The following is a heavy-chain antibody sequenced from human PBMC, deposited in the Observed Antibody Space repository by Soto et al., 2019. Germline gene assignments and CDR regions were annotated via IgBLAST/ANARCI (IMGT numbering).Heavy chain of an antibody. J-gene: IGHJ6*01. CDR1: GFTFSSYS. D-gene: IGHD6-6*01. Sequence: HPGGSLRLSCAASGFTFSSYSMDWVRQAPGKGLEWVSYISSSSSTIYYADSVKGRFTISRDNAKNSLYLQMNSLRDEDTAVYYCARPEYSSSSYGMEVWGQGTTVTVSS. V-gene: IGHV3-48*02. CDR2: ISSSSSTI. CDR3: ARPEYSSSSYGMEV.